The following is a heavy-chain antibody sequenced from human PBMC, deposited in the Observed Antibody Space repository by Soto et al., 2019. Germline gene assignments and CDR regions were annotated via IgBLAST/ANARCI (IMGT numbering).Heavy chain of an antibody. CDR2: IYYSGSS. Sequence: LTRRVSVDSVRMYYVGVSINQSPEKGLEWIGYIYYSGSSYSNPALQSRLSMSLDTSKNQFSLKLRSVTAADTAVYYCARGGARWPGDFDSSGQGALVTGSS. J-gene: IGHJ4*02. V-gene: IGHV4-30-4*01. D-gene: IGHD2-15*01. CDR1: VDSVRMYYV. CDR3: ARGGARWPGDFDS.